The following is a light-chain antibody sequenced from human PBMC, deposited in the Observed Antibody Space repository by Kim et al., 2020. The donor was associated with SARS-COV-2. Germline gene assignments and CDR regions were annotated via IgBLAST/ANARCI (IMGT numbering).Light chain of an antibody. V-gene: IGKV4-1*01. J-gene: IGKJ2*01. CDR3: QQYYGSPPYT. CDR2: WAS. Sequence: DIVMTQSPDSLAVSLGERATINCKSSQSVLYSSNNKNYLAWYQQKPGQSPKLLIYWASTREPGVPDRFSGSGSGTDFTLTISSLQAEDGAVYYCQQYYGSPPYTFGQGTKLEIK. CDR1: QSVLYSSNNKNY.